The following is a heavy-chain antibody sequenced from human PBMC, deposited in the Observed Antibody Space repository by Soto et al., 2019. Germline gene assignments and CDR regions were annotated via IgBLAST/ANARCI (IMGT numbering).Heavy chain of an antibody. CDR3: ARGITMVRGVITLYWFDP. V-gene: IGHV4-31*03. CDR1: GGSISSGGYY. D-gene: IGHD3-10*01. CDR2: IYYSGST. J-gene: IGHJ5*02. Sequence: SETLSLTCTVSGGSISSGGYYWSWIRQHPGKGLEWIGYIYYSGSTYYNPSLKSRVTISVDTSKNQFSLKLSSVTAADTAVYYCARGITMVRGVITLYWFDPWGQGTLVTVSS.